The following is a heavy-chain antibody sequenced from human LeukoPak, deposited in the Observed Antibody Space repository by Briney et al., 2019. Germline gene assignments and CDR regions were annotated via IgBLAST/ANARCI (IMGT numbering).Heavy chain of an antibody. CDR3: ARQLVRSGGYSGFDI. CDR2: IYPGDSAT. Sequence: GASLKISCKASGSSFTNYWIGWVRPMPWKGLEWMGIIYPGDSATTYSPSFQSQATFSADKSISSAYLQWSSLKASDTAMYYCARQLVRSGGYSGFDIWGQGAMVTVSS. CDR1: GSSFTNYW. D-gene: IGHD2-15*01. V-gene: IGHV5-51*01. J-gene: IGHJ3*02.